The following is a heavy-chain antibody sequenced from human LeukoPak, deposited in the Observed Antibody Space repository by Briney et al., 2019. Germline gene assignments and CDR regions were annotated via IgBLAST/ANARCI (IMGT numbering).Heavy chain of an antibody. CDR3: AKDSEQLAYYFDY. CDR1: GFTFSRYY. D-gene: IGHD6-13*01. V-gene: IGHV3-30*18. Sequence: GGSLRLSCAASGFTFSRYYIHWVRQAPGKGLEWVAGISNDGGNKYYAESVKGRFTISRDNSKNTLYLQMNSLRAEDTAVYYCAKDSEQLAYYFDYWGQGTLVTVSS. CDR2: ISNDGGNK. J-gene: IGHJ4*02.